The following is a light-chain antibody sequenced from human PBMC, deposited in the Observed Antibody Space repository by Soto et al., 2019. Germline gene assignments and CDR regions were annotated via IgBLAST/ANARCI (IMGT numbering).Light chain of an antibody. CDR2: AAS. Sequence: DIQMTQSPSSLSASVGDRVTITCRASQSITGYLNWYQQKPGKVPKLLIYAASTLQSGVPSRFSGSGAAADFTLTLSSRQAEDSATYCCQQSFIAPWTFGQGTKVEIK. V-gene: IGKV1-39*01. CDR3: QQSFIAPWT. J-gene: IGKJ1*01. CDR1: QSITGY.